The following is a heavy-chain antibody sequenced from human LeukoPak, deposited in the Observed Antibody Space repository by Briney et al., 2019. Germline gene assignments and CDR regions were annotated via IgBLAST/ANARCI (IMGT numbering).Heavy chain of an antibody. CDR1: GFTFSSYA. V-gene: IGHV3-30*04. CDR3: AKESVAYYYYGMDV. Sequence: GSLRLSCAASGFTFSSYAMHWVRQAPGKGLQWVAVISYDGTNKYYADSVKDRFTISRDNSKNTLYLQMNSLRADDTAVYSCAKESVAYYYYGMDVWGQGTTVTVSS. CDR2: ISYDGTNK. J-gene: IGHJ6*02.